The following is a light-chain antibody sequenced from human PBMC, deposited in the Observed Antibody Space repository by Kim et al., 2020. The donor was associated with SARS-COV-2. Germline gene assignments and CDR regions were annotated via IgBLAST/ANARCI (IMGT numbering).Light chain of an antibody. CDR3: AAWDDSLNGSYV. V-gene: IGLV1-44*01. Sequence: QSVLTQPPSASGTPGQRVTISCSGSSSNIGSNTVNWYQQLPGTAPKLLIYRNNQRPSGVPDRFSGSKSGPSASLAISGLQSEDEADYYCAAWDDSLNGSYVFGTGTKVTVL. J-gene: IGLJ1*01. CDR1: SSNIGSNT. CDR2: RNN.